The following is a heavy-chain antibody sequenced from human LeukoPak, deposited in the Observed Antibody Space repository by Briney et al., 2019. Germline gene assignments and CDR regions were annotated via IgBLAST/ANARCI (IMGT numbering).Heavy chain of an antibody. CDR1: GFTFSSYD. D-gene: IGHD3-22*01. CDR3: ARAALYYYDSTLLDY. Sequence: GGSLRLSCAASGFTFSSYDMHWVRQATGKGLEWVSAIGTAGDTYYPGSVKGRFTISRENAKNSLYLQMNSLRAGDTAVYYCARAALYYYDSTLLDYWGQETLVTVSS. V-gene: IGHV3-13*01. CDR2: IGTAGDT. J-gene: IGHJ4*02.